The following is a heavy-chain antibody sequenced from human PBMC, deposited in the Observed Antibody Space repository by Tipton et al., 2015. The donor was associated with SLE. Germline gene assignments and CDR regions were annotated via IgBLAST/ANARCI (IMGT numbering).Heavy chain of an antibody. CDR2: ISYDGSDK. CDR1: GFTFSRYG. CDR3: ARDRYRGYCDYTTCFNWYFDL. V-gene: IGHV3-30*04. Sequence: SLRLSCAASGFTFSRYGMHWVRQAPGKGLEWVAVISYDGSDKHYADSVKGRFTVSRDNSQNTLYLEMNSLRPDDTAVYYCARDRYRGYCDYTTCFNWYFDLWGRGTLVTVSS. J-gene: IGHJ2*01. D-gene: IGHD3-16*01.